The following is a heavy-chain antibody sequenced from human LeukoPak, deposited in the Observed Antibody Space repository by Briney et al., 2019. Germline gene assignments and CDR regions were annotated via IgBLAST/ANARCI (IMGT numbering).Heavy chain of an antibody. D-gene: IGHD3-9*01. CDR2: INHSGST. J-gene: IGHJ5*02. Sequence: SETLSLTCAVYGGSFSGYYWSWIRQPPGKGLEWIGEINHSGSTNYNPSLKSRVTISVDTSKNQFSLKLSSVTAADTAVYYCVRVIDWSRWFDPWGQGTLVTVSS. CDR1: GGSFSGYY. CDR3: VRVIDWSRWFDP. V-gene: IGHV4-34*01.